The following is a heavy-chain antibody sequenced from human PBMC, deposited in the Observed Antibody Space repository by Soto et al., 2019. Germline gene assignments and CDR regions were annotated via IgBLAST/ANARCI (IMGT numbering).Heavy chain of an antibody. CDR3: AKDKGRRYFDY. V-gene: IGHV3-30*18. Sequence: QVQLVESGEGVVQPGRSLILSCVFSGLTFSRAGMHGVRQAPGKGLEWLAVISDYGNTGYYGDSVKGRFTIFRDNSKNTLYLQMNSLRVEDTAVYYCAKDKGRRYFDYWGQGILVTVSS. CDR1: GLTFSRAG. CDR2: ISDYGNTG. J-gene: IGHJ4*02.